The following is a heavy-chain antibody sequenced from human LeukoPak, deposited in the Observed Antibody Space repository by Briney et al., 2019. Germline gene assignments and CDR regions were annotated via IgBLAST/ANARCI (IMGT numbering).Heavy chain of an antibody. CDR3: AKEGASPILTCDT. Sequence: PGGSLRLSCAASGFTFSSYWMNWVRQAPGKGLEWVAHIKQDGNEKYYVDSVKGRFSISRDNAKNSLYLQMDSLRAEDTAVYYCAKEGASPILTCDTWGQGALVTVSS. V-gene: IGHV3-7*01. D-gene: IGHD2-2*02. CDR1: GFTFSSYW. CDR2: IKQDGNEK. J-gene: IGHJ5*02.